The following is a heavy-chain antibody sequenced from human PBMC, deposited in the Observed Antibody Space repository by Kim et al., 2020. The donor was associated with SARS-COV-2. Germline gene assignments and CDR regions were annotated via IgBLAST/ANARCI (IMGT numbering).Heavy chain of an antibody. CDR3: TTGTSH. D-gene: IGHD6-6*01. J-gene: IGHJ4*02. Sequence: GGSLRLSCAASEFTFSSSWMSWVRQAPGKGLEWVAHIKPDGSEKYYVDSVKGRFTISRDNAKNSLYLQMNSLRAEDTALYYCTTGTSHWGQGTPVTVSS. CDR1: EFTFSSSW. CDR2: IKPDGSEK. V-gene: IGHV3-7*03.